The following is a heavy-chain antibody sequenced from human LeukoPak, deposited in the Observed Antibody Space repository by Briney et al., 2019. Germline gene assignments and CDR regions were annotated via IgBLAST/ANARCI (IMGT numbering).Heavy chain of an antibody. J-gene: IGHJ1*01. V-gene: IGHV3-13*01. D-gene: IGHD4-23*01. Sequence: GGSLRLSCAASGFTFSIYDMHWVRQATGKGLEWVSAIGTAGDTYYPGSVKGRFTISRENAKNSLYLQMNSLRAGDTAVYYCARGSSVEGYFQHWGQGTLVTVSS. CDR2: IGTAGDT. CDR1: GFTFSIYD. CDR3: ARGSSVEGYFQH.